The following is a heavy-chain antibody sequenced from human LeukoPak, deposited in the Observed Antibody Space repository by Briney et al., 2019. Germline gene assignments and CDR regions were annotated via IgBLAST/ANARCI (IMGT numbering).Heavy chain of an antibody. CDR3: ARVTIFGVVQMSGDY. V-gene: IGHV1-18*01. CDR1: GYTFTSYG. J-gene: IGHJ4*02. D-gene: IGHD3-3*01. CDR2: ISAYNGNT. Sequence: GASVKVSCKASGYTFTSYGISWVRQAPGQGLEWMGWISAYNGNTNYAQELQGRVTMTTDTSTSTAYMELRSLRSDDTAVYYCARVTIFGVVQMSGDYWGQGTLVTVSS.